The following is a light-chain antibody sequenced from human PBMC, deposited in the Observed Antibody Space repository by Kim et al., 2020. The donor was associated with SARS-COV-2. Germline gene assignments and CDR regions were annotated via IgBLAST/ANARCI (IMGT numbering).Light chain of an antibody. Sequence: QSALTQPASVSGSPGQSITISGTGTSDVGNYNLVSWYQQHPGKAPKFIIYEVYKRPSGVSNRFSGSKSGNTASLTISGLQAEDEADYYCCSYAGRVFGGGTKVTVL. CDR2: EVY. V-gene: IGLV2-23*02. CDR3: CSYAGRV. CDR1: SDVGNYNL. J-gene: IGLJ3*02.